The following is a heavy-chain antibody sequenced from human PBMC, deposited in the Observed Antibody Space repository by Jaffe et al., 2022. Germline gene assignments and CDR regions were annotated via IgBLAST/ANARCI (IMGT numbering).Heavy chain of an antibody. D-gene: IGHD6-6*01. V-gene: IGHV4-34*01. Sequence: QVQLQQWGAGLLKPSETLSLTCAVYGGSFSGYYWSWIRQPPGKGLEWIGEINHSGSTNYNPSLKSRVTISVDTSKNQFSLKLSSVTAADTAVYYCARPQLGNSRWFDPWGQGTLVTVSS. CDR3: ARPQLGNSRWFDP. CDR1: GGSFSGYY. J-gene: IGHJ5*02. CDR2: INHSGST.